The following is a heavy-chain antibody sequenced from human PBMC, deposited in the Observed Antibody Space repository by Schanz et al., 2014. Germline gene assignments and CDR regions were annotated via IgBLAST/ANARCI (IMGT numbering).Heavy chain of an antibody. CDR1: GFTFADYA. V-gene: IGHV3-9*01. D-gene: IGHD4-17*01. CDR3: ARVPRRVTTRGGGSRYYFDY. J-gene: IGHJ4*02. CDR2: ISWNGAGI. Sequence: DVQLVESGGGLVQPGRSLRLSCAASGFTFADYAMHWVRQAPGKGLEWVSGISWNGAGIGYADSVKGRFTISRDNAKNSLYLQMNSLRAEDTAVYYCARVPRRVTTRGGGSRYYFDYWGQGTLVTVSS.